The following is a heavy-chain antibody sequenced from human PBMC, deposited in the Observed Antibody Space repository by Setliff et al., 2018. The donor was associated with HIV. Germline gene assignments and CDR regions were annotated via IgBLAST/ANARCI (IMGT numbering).Heavy chain of an antibody. D-gene: IGHD6-13*01. J-gene: IGHJ4*02. CDR1: GFSFSSYS. Sequence: GGSLRLSCAASGFSFSSYSMNWVRQAPGKGLEWVSCISGSSSYIYYADSVKGRFTISRGNAKNSLYLQMNSLRAEDTAVYYCARDLSPGITAPLDYWGQGTLVTVSS. CDR2: ISGSSSYI. V-gene: IGHV3-21*01. CDR3: ARDLSPGITAPLDY.